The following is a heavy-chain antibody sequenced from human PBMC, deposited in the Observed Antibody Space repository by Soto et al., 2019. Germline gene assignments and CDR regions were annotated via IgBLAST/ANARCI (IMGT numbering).Heavy chain of an antibody. J-gene: IGHJ6*02. V-gene: IGHV3-30*18. CDR2: ISNNGINK. CDR1: GFTFRTYG. Sequence: QVQLVESGGGAVQPGRSLRLSCAASGFTFRTYGMHWVRQAPGKGLEWLAVISNNGINKYYADSVKGRFTISRDNSRETLFLQMNSLRGEDTAIYYCAKVIRADSTSSNFYYYSGLDVWGQGTTVTVS. CDR3: AKVIRADSTSSNFYYYSGLDV. D-gene: IGHD6-6*01.